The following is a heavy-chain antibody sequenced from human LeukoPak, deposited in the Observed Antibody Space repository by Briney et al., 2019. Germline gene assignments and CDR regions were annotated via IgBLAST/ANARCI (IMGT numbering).Heavy chain of an antibody. J-gene: IGHJ5*02. CDR1: GYTFTGYY. V-gene: IGHV1-2*02. CDR2: INPNSGGT. CDR3: ARLEDSSSWSVWFDP. D-gene: IGHD6-13*01. Sequence: ASVKVSCKASGYTFTGYYMHWVRQAPGQGLEWMGWINPNSGGTNYAQKFQGRVTMTRDTSISTAYMELSSVTAADTAVYYCARLEDSSSWSVWFDPWGQGTLVTVSS.